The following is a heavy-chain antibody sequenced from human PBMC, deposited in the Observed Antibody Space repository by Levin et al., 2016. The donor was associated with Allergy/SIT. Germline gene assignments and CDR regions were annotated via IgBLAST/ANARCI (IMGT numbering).Heavy chain of an antibody. CDR3: ASLEHVGTS. D-gene: IGHD1/OR15-1a*01. J-gene: IGHJ4*02. V-gene: IGHV1-24*01. Sequence: ASVKACKVSGDTLSEISMHWMRQAPGRGLEWMGGFDPEDGETVYAGKFQGRLTMTEDTFTNTAYMELRGLTSEDTAVYYCASLEHVGTSWGQGTLVTVSA. CDR2: FDPEDGET. CDR1: GDTLSEIS.